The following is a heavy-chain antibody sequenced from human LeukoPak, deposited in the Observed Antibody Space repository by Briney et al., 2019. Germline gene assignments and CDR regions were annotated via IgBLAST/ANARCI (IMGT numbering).Heavy chain of an antibody. CDR2: IYYSGST. Sequence: TSETLSLTCTVSGGSISSYYWSWIRQPPGKGLEWIGYIYYSGSTNYNPSLKSRVTISVDTSKNQFSLKLSSVTAADTAVYYCARYLLYSNYDPRWFDPWGQGTLVTVSS. J-gene: IGHJ5*02. V-gene: IGHV4-59*01. CDR3: ARYLLYSNYDPRWFDP. D-gene: IGHD4-11*01. CDR1: GGSISSYY.